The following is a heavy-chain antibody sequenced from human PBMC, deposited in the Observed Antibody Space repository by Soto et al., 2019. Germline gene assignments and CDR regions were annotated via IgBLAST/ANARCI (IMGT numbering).Heavy chain of an antibody. CDR2: ISYDGSNK. CDR3: AKGLKGFGELLSNWFDP. Sequence: GGSLRLSCAASGFTFSSYGMHWVRQAPGKGLEWVAVISYDGSNKYYADSVKGQFTISRDNSKNTLYLQMNSLRAEDTAVYYCAKGLKGFGELLSNWFDPWGQGTLVTVSS. D-gene: IGHD3-10*01. V-gene: IGHV3-30*18. CDR1: GFTFSSYG. J-gene: IGHJ5*02.